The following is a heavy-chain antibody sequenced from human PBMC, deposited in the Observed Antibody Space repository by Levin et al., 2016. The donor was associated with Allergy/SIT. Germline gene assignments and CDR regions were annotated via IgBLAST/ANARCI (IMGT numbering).Heavy chain of an antibody. D-gene: IGHD4-17*01. J-gene: IGHJ5*02. Sequence: SVKVSCKASGGTFSSYAISWVRQAPGQGLEWMGRIIPILGIANYAQKFQGRVTITADKSTSTAYMELSSLRSEDTAVYYCARLIYGDYYWDNWFDPWGQGTLVTVSS. CDR3: ARLIYGDYYWDNWFDP. CDR1: GGTFSSYA. V-gene: IGHV1-69*04. CDR2: IIPILGIA.